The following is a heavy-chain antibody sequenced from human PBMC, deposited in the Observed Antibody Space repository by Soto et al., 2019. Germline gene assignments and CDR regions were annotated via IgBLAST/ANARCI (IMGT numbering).Heavy chain of an antibody. J-gene: IGHJ4*02. D-gene: IGHD2-15*01. Sequence: QVQLQESGPGLVKPSETLSLTCTVSGGSISSYYWSWIRQPPGKGLEWIGYIYYSGSTNYNPSLKSRLTISVDTSKNQFSLKLSSVTAADTAVYYCARGYCSGGSCYFDYWGQGTLVTVSS. V-gene: IGHV4-59*08. CDR3: ARGYCSGGSCYFDY. CDR1: GGSISSYY. CDR2: IYYSGST.